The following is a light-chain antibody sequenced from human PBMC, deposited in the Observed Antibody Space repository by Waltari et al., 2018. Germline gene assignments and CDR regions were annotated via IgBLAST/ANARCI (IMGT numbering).Light chain of an antibody. CDR3: QQYDNWPYT. V-gene: IGKV3D-15*01. J-gene: IGKJ2*01. CDR2: GAS. CDR1: RIVSSK. Sequence: EIVMTQSPATLSVSPGERATLSCRASRIVSSKLFWYQQKPGQAPRLLINGASTRATGIPARFSGSGSGTEFTLTISSLQSEDFAVYYCQQYDNWPYTFGQGTKLEIK.